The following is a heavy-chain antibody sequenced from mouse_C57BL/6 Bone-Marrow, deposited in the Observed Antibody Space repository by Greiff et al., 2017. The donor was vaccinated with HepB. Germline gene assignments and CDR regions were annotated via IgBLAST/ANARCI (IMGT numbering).Heavy chain of an antibody. V-gene: IGHV5-12*01. J-gene: IGHJ4*01. Sequence: EVQRVESGGGLVQPGGSLKLSCAASGFTFSDYYMYWVRQTPEKRLEWVAYISNGGGSTDYPDTVKGRFTISRDNAKNTLYLQMSRLKSEDTAMYYCARRGGYDYDVGAMDYWGQGTSVTVSS. CDR1: GFTFSDYY. D-gene: IGHD2-4*01. CDR3: ARRGGYDYDVGAMDY. CDR2: ISNGGGST.